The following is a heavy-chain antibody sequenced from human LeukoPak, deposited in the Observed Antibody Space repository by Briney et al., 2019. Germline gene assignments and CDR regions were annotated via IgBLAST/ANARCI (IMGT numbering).Heavy chain of an antibody. J-gene: IGHJ4*02. CDR3: ARGYYYDSSGYYPFDY. CDR1: GFTLSDYY. D-gene: IGHD3-22*01. CDR2: ISSSGSTI. Sequence: PGGSLRLSCAASGFTLSDYYMSWIRQAPGKGLEWVSHISSSGSTIYYADSVKGRFTISRDNAKNSLYLQMNSLRAEDTAVYYCARGYYYDSSGYYPFDYWGQGTLVTVSS. V-gene: IGHV3-11*01.